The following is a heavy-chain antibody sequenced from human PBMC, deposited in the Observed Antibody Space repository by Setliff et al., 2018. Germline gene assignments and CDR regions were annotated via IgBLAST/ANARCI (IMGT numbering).Heavy chain of an antibody. D-gene: IGHD5-18*01. CDR1: GFTFRSYE. CDR3: AKDLGNTYGRENFFDS. V-gene: IGHV3-48*03. J-gene: IGHJ4*02. Sequence: GGSLRLSCAASGFTFRSYEMNWVRQAPGKGLEWVSYISSSGSTIYYADSVKGRFTIARDNSKNTLYLEMSSLRAEDTAVYYCAKDLGNTYGRENFFDSWGQGTLVTVLL. CDR2: ISSSGSTI.